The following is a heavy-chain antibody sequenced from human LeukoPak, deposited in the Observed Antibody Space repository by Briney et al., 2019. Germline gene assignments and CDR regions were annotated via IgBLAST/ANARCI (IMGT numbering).Heavy chain of an antibody. CDR2: IIPIFGTA. V-gene: IGHV1-69*05. Sequence: SVKVSCKASGYTFTSYGISWARQAPGQGLEWMGRIIPIFGTANYAQKFQGRVTITTDESTSTAYMELSSLRSEDTAVYYCARDRVGYSGYDYVYWGQGTLVTVSS. J-gene: IGHJ4*02. CDR1: GYTFTSYG. CDR3: ARDRVGYSGYDYVY. D-gene: IGHD5-12*01.